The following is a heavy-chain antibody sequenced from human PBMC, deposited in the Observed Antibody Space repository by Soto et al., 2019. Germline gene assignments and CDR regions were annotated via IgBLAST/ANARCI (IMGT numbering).Heavy chain of an antibody. J-gene: IGHJ4*02. D-gene: IGHD2-2*01. CDR3: GRWTRTFSDY. V-gene: IGHV4-34*01. CDR2: INHSGST. Sequence: LSLTCAVYGGSFSGYYWSWIRQPPGKGLEWIGEINHSGSTNYNPSLKSRVTISVDTSKNQFSLKLSSVTAADTAVYYCGRWTRTFSDYWGQGTLVTVSS. CDR1: GGSFSGYY.